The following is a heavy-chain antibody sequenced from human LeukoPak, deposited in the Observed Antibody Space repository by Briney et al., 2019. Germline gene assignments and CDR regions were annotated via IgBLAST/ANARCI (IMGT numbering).Heavy chain of an antibody. CDR3: ARRGPITRLLWNWFDP. V-gene: IGHV1-18*01. D-gene: IGHD3-16*01. CDR2: ISAYNGNT. J-gene: IGHJ5*02. CDR1: GYTFTSYG. Sequence: ASVKVSCKASGYTFTSYGISWVRQAPGQGLEWMGWISAYNGNTNYAQKLQGRVTMTTDTSTSTAYMELRSLRSDDTAVYYCARRGPITRLLWNWFDPWAREPWSPSPQ.